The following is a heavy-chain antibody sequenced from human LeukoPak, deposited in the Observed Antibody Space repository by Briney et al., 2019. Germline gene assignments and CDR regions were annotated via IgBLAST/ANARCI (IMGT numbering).Heavy chain of an antibody. Sequence: GGSLRLSCAASGFTFSAYSMNWVRQAPGKGLERVSFISSGSGHIYYADSLQGRFTISRDNAKNSLYLQMNSLRAEDTAIYYCARVFSGSDYWGQGTPVTVSS. CDR2: ISSGSGHI. V-gene: IGHV3-21*01. CDR1: GFTFSAYS. D-gene: IGHD2-15*01. J-gene: IGHJ4*02. CDR3: ARVFSGSDY.